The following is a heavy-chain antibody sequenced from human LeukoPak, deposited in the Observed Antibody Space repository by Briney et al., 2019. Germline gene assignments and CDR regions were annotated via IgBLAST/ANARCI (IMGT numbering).Heavy chain of an antibody. V-gene: IGHV4-59*01. J-gene: IGHJ4*02. CDR2: FHDSEST. CDR3: ARGDASGRPGIGFDF. CDR1: GGSFSGYY. Sequence: SETLSLTCAVYGGSFSGYYWSWIRQPPGKGLEWIGFFHDSESTNYNPSLKSRVSISLDTSKNQVSLWLSSVTAADTAVYYCARGDASGRPGIGFDFWGQGTLVTVSS. D-gene: IGHD1-26*01.